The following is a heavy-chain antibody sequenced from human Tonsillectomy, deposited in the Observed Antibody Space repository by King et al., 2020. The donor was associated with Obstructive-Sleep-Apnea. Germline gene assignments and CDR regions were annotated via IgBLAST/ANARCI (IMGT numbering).Heavy chain of an antibody. V-gene: IGHV5-51*01. CDR2: IYPGDSHT. CDR1: GCTFARNW. CDR3: ARQVDTRPHYYLAD. D-gene: IGHD3-10*01. Sequence: QLVQSGAEVKEPGESLKISCKASGCTFARNWIGWVRQMPGKGLEWKGIIYPGDSHTRYNPSFQGQVTISADKSISTAYLQWSSLKASDTAIYYCARQVDTRPHYYLADWGPGTLVTVSS. J-gene: IGHJ4*02.